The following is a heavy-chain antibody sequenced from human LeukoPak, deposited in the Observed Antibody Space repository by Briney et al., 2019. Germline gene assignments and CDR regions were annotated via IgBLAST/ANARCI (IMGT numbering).Heavy chain of an antibody. CDR2: ISGSGGST. CDR3: AKPLRYCSSTSCYVEAGLLDY. Sequence: PGGSLRLSCAASGFTFSSYAMSWVRQAPGNGLEWVSAISGSGGSTYYADSVKGRFTISRDNSKNTLYLQMNSLRAEDTAVYYCAKPLRYCSSTSCYVEAGLLDYWGQGTLVTVSS. CDR1: GFTFSSYA. D-gene: IGHD2-2*01. J-gene: IGHJ4*02. V-gene: IGHV3-23*01.